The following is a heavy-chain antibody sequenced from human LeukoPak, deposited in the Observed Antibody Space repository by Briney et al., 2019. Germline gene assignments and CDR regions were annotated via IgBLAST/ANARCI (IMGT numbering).Heavy chain of an antibody. CDR1: GFTVSSNY. CDR3: ARETKTVGYSYDLASYYYYMDV. Sequence: GGSLRLSCAASGFTVSSNYMSWVRQAPGKGLEWVSVIYSGGSTYYADSVKGRFTISRDNSKNTLYLQMNSLRAEDTAVYYCARETKTVGYSYDLASYYYYMDVWGKGTTVTISS. V-gene: IGHV3-66*01. CDR2: IYSGGST. D-gene: IGHD5-18*01. J-gene: IGHJ6*03.